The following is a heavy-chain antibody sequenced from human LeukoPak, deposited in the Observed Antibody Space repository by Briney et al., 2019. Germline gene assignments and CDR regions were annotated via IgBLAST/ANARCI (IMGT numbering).Heavy chain of an antibody. J-gene: IGHJ6*02. CDR2: MNPKRGNT. CDR1: GYSLTSFD. D-gene: IGHD6-13*01. Sequence: ASVKVSCKASGYSLTSFDINWVRQGSGQGPEWMGWMNPKRGNTGYAPTFQGRVTTTRDTSIDTAFMELSSLRPDDTAVYYCARGGSGSSYYNNYGMDVWGQGTTITVSS. CDR3: ARGGSGSSYYNNYGMDV. V-gene: IGHV1-8*01.